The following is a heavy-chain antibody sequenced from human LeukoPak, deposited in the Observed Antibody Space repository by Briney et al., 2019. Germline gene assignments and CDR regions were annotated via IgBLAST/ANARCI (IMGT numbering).Heavy chain of an antibody. CDR3: ARVEHAYDY. V-gene: IGHV3-11*05. Sequence: AGSLRLSCAASGFSFSSYNMNWVRQAPGKGLEWISYISPTSLYTNYADSVKGRFSISRDNAKHSLYLQLSSLRPEDTAVYYCARVEHAYDYWGQGTLVTVSS. J-gene: IGHJ4*02. D-gene: IGHD1/OR15-1a*01. CDR2: ISPTSLYT. CDR1: GFSFSSYN.